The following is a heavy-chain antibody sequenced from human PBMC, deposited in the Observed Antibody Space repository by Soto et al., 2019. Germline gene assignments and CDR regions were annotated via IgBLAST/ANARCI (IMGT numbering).Heavy chain of an antibody. D-gene: IGHD1-1*01. J-gene: IGHJ6*02. V-gene: IGHV1-69*12. CDR3: AGDKDRVQLGGSYYYVLDV. CDR2: IMPIFRTP. Sequence: QVQLEQSGAEVKKPGSSVKVSCRASGGTFSNSALSWVRQAPGQGLEWIGGIMPIFRTPDYAQKFQGRVTSTADASTSTASMELSGPSRDDTAVYYCAGDKDRVQLGGSYYYVLDVWGQGNTVTVSS. CDR1: GGTFSNSA.